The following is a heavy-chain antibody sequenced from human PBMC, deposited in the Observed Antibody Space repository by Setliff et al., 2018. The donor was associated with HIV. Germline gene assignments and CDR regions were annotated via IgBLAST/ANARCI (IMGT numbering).Heavy chain of an antibody. CDR3: ARPRRVRSRAWYWFDI. D-gene: IGHD6-19*01. V-gene: IGHV4-38-2*01. J-gene: IGHJ5*02. Sequence: SETLSLTCAASGYSINSGFSRAWIRQPPGQGPQWIGSIYQSGSIYYNPSLQSRVTISVDSSRNQFSLNLFSVTAADTAVYYCARPRRVRSRAWYWFDIWGQGTLVTVSS. CDR1: GYSINSGFS. CDR2: IYQSGSI.